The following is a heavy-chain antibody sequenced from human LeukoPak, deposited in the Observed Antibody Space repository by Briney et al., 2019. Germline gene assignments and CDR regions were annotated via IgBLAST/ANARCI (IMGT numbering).Heavy chain of an antibody. CDR2: IIPILGIA. V-gene: IGHV1-69*02. J-gene: IGHJ3*02. CDR3: ALISRPDAFDI. Sequence: ASVKVSCKASGGTFSSYTISWVRQAPGQGVEWMGRIIPILGIANYAQKFQGRVTITADKSTSTAYMELSSLRSEDTAVYYCALISRPDAFDIWGQGTMVTVSS. CDR1: GGTFSSYT. D-gene: IGHD2-15*01.